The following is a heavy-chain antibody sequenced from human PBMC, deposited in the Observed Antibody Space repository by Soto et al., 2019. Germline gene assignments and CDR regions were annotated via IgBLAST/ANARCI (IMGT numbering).Heavy chain of an antibody. CDR2: INHSGST. CDR3: ARGILEWLLGYYYYYGMDV. CDR1: GGSFSGYY. Sequence: LSLTCAVYGGSFSGYYWSWIRQPPGKGLEWIGEINHSGSTNYNPSLKSRVTISVDTSKNQFSLKLSSVTAADTAVYYCARGILEWLLGYYYYYGMDVWGQGTTVTVS. V-gene: IGHV4-34*01. D-gene: IGHD3-3*01. J-gene: IGHJ6*02.